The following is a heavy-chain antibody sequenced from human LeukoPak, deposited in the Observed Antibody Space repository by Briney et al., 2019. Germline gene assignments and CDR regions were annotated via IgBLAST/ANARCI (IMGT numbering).Heavy chain of an antibody. CDR3: ARGRSITILRGVAISDGFDI. CDR1: GFTFSNYW. D-gene: IGHD3-10*01. J-gene: IGHJ3*02. CDR2: INGDGIST. V-gene: IGHV3-74*01. Sequence: GGSLRLSCAASGFTFSNYWMHWVRQAPGKGLVWVSRINGDGISTGYADSVKGRFTVSRDNAKKTLYLQMNSLRAEDTAVYYCARGRSITILRGVAISDGFDIWGQGTKVTVS.